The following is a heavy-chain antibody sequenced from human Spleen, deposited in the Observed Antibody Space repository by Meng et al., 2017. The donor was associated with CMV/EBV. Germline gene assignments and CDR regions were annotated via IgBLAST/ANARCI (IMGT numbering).Heavy chain of an antibody. J-gene: IGHJ5*02. D-gene: IGHD3-10*01. CDR2: INHNGST. Sequence: PAQGWENLTPTRSVTCLFSGGSIRSCSYYSVWIRQPPGKGLEWIGEINHNGSTNYNPSLKSRVTISVDTSKNQFSLKLSSVAAADTAVYYCAKVSDWFDPWGQGTLVTVSS. CDR1: GGSIRSCSYY. CDR3: AKVSDWFDP. V-gene: IGHV4-30-2*05.